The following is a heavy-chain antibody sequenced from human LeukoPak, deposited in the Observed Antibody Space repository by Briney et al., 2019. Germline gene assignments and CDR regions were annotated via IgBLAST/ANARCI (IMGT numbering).Heavy chain of an antibody. J-gene: IGHJ4*02. CDR1: GFTFSSYW. D-gene: IGHD5-18*01. CDR3: ATTWIQLWLPSY. V-gene: IGHV3-74*01. Sequence: GGSLRLSCEGSGFTFSSYWMHWVRQSPGKGLVWVSYINGDGSNTKYADSVKGRFTISRDNAQNTLYLQMNSLRVEDTAVYYCATTWIQLWLPSYWGQGTLVTVSS. CDR2: INGDGSNT.